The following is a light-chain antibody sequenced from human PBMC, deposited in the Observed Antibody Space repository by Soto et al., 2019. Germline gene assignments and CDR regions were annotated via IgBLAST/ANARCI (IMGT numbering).Light chain of an antibody. CDR3: SSYTSSSTFVV. CDR2: EVS. J-gene: IGLJ2*01. CDR1: SSDVGGYNY. V-gene: IGLV2-14*01. Sequence: QSALTQPASVSGSPGQSITLSCTCTSSDVGGYNYVSWYQQHPGKAPKLMIYEVSNRPSGVSNRFSGSTSGNTASLTISGLQAEDEADYYCSSYTSSSTFVVFGGGTKLTVL.